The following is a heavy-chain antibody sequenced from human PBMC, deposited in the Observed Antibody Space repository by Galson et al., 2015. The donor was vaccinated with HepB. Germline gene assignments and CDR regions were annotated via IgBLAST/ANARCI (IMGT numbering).Heavy chain of an antibody. CDR3: AAEIYRSGYCCSFEH. CDR2: IIVGSGQT. V-gene: IGHV1-58*02. J-gene: IGHJ4*02. D-gene: IGHD6-25*01. CDR1: GFTFTNSA. Sequence: SVKVSCKASGFTFTNSAIQWVRQARGQPLEWVGWIIVGSGQTNFAQKFQDRVTITRDLSTGTTYMELSSLKSEDTAVYYCAAEIYRSGYCCSFEHWGQGTLITVSS.